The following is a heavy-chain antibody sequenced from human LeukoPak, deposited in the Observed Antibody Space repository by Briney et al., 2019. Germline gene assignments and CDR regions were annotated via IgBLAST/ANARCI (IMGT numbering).Heavy chain of an antibody. CDR1: GFIFSNYA. V-gene: IGHV3-30-3*01. CDR3: ARRQPLGCSGTSCYAGPVDY. J-gene: IGHJ4*02. CDR2: IAYDGSVE. D-gene: IGHD2-2*01. Sequence: GGSLRLSCAASGFIFSNYALHWVHQAPGQGLEWVAVIAYDGSVEYYADSVKGRFTISRDNGKNSLYLQMNSLRAEDTAVYYCARRQPLGCSGTSCYAGPVDYWGQGTLVTVSS.